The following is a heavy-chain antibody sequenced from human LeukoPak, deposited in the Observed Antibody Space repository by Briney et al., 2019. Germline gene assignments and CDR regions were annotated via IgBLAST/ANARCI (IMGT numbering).Heavy chain of an antibody. V-gene: IGHV3-21*04. CDR1: GLTFSSYS. CDR2: ISSSSSYI. CDR3: AKISGIGAFEI. Sequence: PGGSLRLSCAASGLTFSSYSMNWVRQAPGKGLEWVSSISSSSSYIYYADSVKGRFTISRDNAKNTLYLQMNSLRAEDTAVYYCAKISGIGAFEIWGQGTMGTVSS. J-gene: IGHJ3*02. D-gene: IGHD1-26*01.